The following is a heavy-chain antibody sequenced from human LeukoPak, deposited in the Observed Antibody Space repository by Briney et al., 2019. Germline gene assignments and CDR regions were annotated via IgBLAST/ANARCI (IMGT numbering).Heavy chain of an antibody. J-gene: IGHJ6*02. CDR2: IYYSGST. Sequence: SQTLSLTCTVSVGSISSGGYYWSWIRQHPGKGLEWIGYIYYSGSTYYNPSLKSRVTISVDTSKNQFSLKLSSVTAADTAVYYCARDYGRAYYYYGMDVWGQGTTVTVSS. D-gene: IGHD4-17*01. V-gene: IGHV4-31*03. CDR1: VGSISSGGYY. CDR3: ARDYGRAYYYYGMDV.